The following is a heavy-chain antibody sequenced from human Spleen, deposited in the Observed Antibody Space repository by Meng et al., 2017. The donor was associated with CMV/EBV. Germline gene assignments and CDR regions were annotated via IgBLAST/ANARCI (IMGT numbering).Heavy chain of an antibody. D-gene: IGHD5-18*01. J-gene: IGHJ4*02. CDR3: ARGRRRIRLYLPYFDY. CDR2: IRNKAYRGTT. CDR1: GFTFSSYD. V-gene: IGHV3-49*04. Sequence: GESLKISCAASGFTFSSYDMHWVRQAPGKGLEWVGFIRNKAYRGTTEYAASVKDRITISRDDSKRIAYLQMNSLKTEDTAVYYCARGRRRIRLYLPYFDYWGQGTLVTVSS.